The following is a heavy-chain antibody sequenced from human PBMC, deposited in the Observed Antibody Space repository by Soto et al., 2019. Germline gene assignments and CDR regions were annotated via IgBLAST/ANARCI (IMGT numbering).Heavy chain of an antibody. D-gene: IGHD6-13*01. CDR1: GFTFSSYS. Sequence: GSLRLSCAASGFTFSSYSMNWVRQAPGKGLEWVSSISSSSSYIYYADSVKGRFTISRDNAKNSLYLQMNSLRAEDTAVYYCARAEAAAGTAGAFDIWGQGTMVTVSS. CDR3: ARAEAAAGTAGAFDI. CDR2: ISSSSSYI. V-gene: IGHV3-21*01. J-gene: IGHJ3*02.